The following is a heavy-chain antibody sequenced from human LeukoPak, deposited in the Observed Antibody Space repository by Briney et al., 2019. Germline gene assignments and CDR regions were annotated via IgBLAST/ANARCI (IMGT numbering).Heavy chain of an antibody. D-gene: IGHD1-26*01. CDR2: ISYDVSNK. J-gene: IGHJ4*02. Sequence: GGSLRLSCAASGFTFSSYAMHWVRQAPGKGLEWVAVISYDVSNKYYADSVKGRFTISRDNSKNTLYLQINSLRAEDTAVYYCARDASALVGAPYFDYWGQGTLVTVSS. CDR1: GFTFSSYA. V-gene: IGHV3-30*04. CDR3: ARDASALVGAPYFDY.